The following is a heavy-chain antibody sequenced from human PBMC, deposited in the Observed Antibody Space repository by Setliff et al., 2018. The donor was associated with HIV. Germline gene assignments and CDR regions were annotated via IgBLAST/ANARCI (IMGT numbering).Heavy chain of an antibody. CDR2: IYHNGST. Sequence: PSETLSLTCTVSGGSISIGGYYWGWIRQHPGKGLEWIGYIYHNGSTYYNPSLKSRVIISVDTSKNQFSLKLSSVTAADTAIYYCATDTAMLQEGTEFWGQGTLVTVSS. CDR1: GGSISIGGYY. V-gene: IGHV4-31*03. J-gene: IGHJ4*02. D-gene: IGHD5-18*01. CDR3: ATDTAMLQEGTEF.